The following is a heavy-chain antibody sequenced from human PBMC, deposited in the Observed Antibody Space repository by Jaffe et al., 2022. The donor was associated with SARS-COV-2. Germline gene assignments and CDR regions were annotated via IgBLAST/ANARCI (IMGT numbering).Heavy chain of an antibody. CDR2: ISGSGGST. CDR3: AKSLLCSGGSCYSRPYYYGMDV. D-gene: IGHD2-15*01. V-gene: IGHV3-23*01. Sequence: EVQLLESGGGLVQPGGSLRLSCAASGFTFSSYAMSWVRQAPGKGLEWVSAISGSGGSTYYADSVKGRFTISRDNSKNTLYLQMNSLRAEDTAVYYCAKSLLCSGGSCYSRPYYYGMDVWGQGTTVTVSS. J-gene: IGHJ6*02. CDR1: GFTFSSYA.